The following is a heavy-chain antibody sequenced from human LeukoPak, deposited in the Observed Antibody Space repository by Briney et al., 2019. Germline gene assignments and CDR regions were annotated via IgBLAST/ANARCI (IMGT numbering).Heavy chain of an antibody. V-gene: IGHV3-30-3*01. Sequence: GGSLRLSCAASGFTFSSYAMHWVRQAPGKGLEWMTLISYDGSDKYYADSVKGRFSISRDNAKNSLDLQLNNLSAEDTATYYCARVRYDSGWFDYWGQGTLVTVSS. CDR3: ARVRYDSGWFDY. CDR2: ISYDGSDK. J-gene: IGHJ5*01. D-gene: IGHD6-19*01. CDR1: GFTFSSYA.